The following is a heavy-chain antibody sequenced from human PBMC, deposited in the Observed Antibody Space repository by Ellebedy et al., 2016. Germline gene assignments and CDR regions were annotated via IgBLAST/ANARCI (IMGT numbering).Heavy chain of an antibody. V-gene: IGHV3-23*01. CDR3: AKPPVDDMYYFDY. D-gene: IGHD5-12*01. J-gene: IGHJ4*02. CDR1: GFTFGDYA. CDR2: ISGSGGST. Sequence: GESLKISCTASGFTFGDYAMSWFRQAPGKGLEWVSAISGSGGSTYYADSVKGRFTISRDNSKNTLYLQMNSLRAEDTAVYYCAKPPVDDMYYFDYWGQGTLVTVSS.